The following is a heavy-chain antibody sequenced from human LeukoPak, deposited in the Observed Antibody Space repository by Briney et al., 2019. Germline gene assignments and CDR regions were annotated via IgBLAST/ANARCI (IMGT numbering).Heavy chain of an antibody. D-gene: IGHD1-26*01. CDR1: GFTFSSYA. Sequence: GGSLRLSCAASGFTFSSYAMSWVRQAPGKGLEWISAVSGSGDSTNYADSVKGRFTISRDNSKNTLYLQMNSLRAEDTAVYYCAKEIVGATRPFYFDYWGQGTLVTVSS. CDR2: VSGSGDST. J-gene: IGHJ4*02. V-gene: IGHV3-23*01. CDR3: AKEIVGATRPFYFDY.